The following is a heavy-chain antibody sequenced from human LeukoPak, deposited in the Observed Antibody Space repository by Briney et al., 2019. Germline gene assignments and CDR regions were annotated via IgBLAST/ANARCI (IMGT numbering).Heavy chain of an antibody. Sequence: HPGGSLRLPCAASGFTFSSYAMHWVRQAPGKGLEWVAVISYDGSNKYYADSVKGRFTISRDNSKNTLYLQMNSLRAEDTAVYYCARGRLFMDVWGKGTTVTVSS. D-gene: IGHD2-21*01. V-gene: IGHV3-30*04. J-gene: IGHJ6*03. CDR3: ARGRLFMDV. CDR2: ISYDGSNK. CDR1: GFTFSSYA.